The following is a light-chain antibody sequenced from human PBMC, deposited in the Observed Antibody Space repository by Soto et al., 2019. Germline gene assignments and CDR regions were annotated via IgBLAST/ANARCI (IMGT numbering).Light chain of an antibody. CDR1: SSDVGSYNL. V-gene: IGLV2-23*01. CDR2: EGS. CDR3: RSYAGSNQRV. J-gene: IGLJ3*02. Sequence: QSALTQPASVSGSPGQSITISCTGTSSDVGSYNLVSWYQQHPGKAPKLMIYEGSKRPSGVSNRFSGSKSGNTASLTISGLQAEDEADYYCRSYAGSNQRVFGGGTKLTVL.